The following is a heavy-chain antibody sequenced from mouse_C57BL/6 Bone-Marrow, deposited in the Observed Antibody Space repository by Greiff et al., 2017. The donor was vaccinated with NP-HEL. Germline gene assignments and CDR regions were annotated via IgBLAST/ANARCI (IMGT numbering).Heavy chain of an antibody. Sequence: DVMLVESGGGLVKPGGSLKLSCAASGFTFSDYGMHWVRQAPEKGLEWVAYISSGSSTIYYADTVKGRFTISRDNAKNTLFLQMTSLRSEDTAMYYWARSITTVPHFDYWGQGTTLTVSS. CDR2: ISSGSSTI. CDR1: GFTFSDYG. V-gene: IGHV5-17*01. CDR3: ARSITTVPHFDY. D-gene: IGHD1-1*01. J-gene: IGHJ2*01.